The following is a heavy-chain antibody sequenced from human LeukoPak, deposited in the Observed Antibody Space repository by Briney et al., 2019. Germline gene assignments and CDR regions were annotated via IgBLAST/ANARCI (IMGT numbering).Heavy chain of an antibody. D-gene: IGHD3-16*01. V-gene: IGHV4-61*05. J-gene: IGHJ4*02. Sequence: NTSETLSLTCIVSGGSISSSSHYWGWIRQPPGKGLEWIENIYYSGSTNYNPSLNSRVTISVDTSKNQFSLKLNSVTAADTAVYYCARHGALDCWGQGTLVTVSS. CDR3: ARHGALDC. CDR2: IYYSGST. CDR1: GGSISSSSHY.